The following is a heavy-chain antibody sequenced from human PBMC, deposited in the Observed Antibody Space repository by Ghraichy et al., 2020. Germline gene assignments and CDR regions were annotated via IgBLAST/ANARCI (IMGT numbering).Heavy chain of an antibody. D-gene: IGHD1-26*01. Sequence: GGSLRLSCAASGFTFSSYAMSWVRQAPGKGLEWVSVIGGSGGSTYYADSVKGRFTISRDNSRNTLYLQMNSLRAEDTAVYYCAKDVGSGTYFDYWGQGILVTVSS. CDR1: GFTFSSYA. V-gene: IGHV3-23*01. CDR3: AKDVGSGTYFDY. CDR2: IGGSGGST. J-gene: IGHJ4*02.